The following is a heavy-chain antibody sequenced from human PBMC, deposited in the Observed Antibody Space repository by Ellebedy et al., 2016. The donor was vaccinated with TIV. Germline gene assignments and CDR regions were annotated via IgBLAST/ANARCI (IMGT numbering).Heavy chain of an antibody. Sequence: GGSLRLSCAASGFLFSSYAMHWVRQAPGKGLEWVAVTSYDGGNEYYADSLKGRFTISRDNSKNTLYLQMNSLRPEDTAVYYCAREVYSKSAYFYYGMDVWGQGTTVTVSS. J-gene: IGHJ6*02. CDR2: TSYDGGNE. D-gene: IGHD4-11*01. V-gene: IGHV3-30-3*01. CDR3: AREVYSKSAYFYYGMDV. CDR1: GFLFSSYA.